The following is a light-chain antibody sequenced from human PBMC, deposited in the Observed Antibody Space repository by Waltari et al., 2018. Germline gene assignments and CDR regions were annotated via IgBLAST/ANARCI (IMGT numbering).Light chain of an antibody. Sequence: QLVLTQSPSASASLGASIKPTCTLSSGHSNNIISWLQQQQPESGPRYLMKVNSDGSHSRGDGIPDRFSGSSSGAERYLTISSLQSEDEADYYCQTGGHGTWVFGGGTKLTVL. CDR1: SGHSNNI. CDR2: VNSDGSH. CDR3: QTGGHGTWV. J-gene: IGLJ3*02. V-gene: IGLV4-69*01.